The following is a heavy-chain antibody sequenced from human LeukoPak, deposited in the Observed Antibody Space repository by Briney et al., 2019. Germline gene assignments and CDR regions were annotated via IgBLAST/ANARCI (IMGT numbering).Heavy chain of an antibody. D-gene: IGHD2-2*01. CDR3: ARTLDSVPAAHFDY. V-gene: IGHV4-34*01. CDR2: INHSGST. J-gene: IGHJ4*02. CDR1: GGSFSGYY. Sequence: SETLSLTCAVYGGSFSGYYWSWIRQPPGKGLEWIGEINHSGSTNYNPSHKSRVTISVDTSKNQFSLKLSSVTAADTAVYYCARTLDSVPAAHFDYWGQGTLVTVSS.